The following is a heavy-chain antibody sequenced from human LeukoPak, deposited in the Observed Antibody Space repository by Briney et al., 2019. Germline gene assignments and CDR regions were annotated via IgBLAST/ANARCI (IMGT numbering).Heavy chain of an antibody. D-gene: IGHD3-10*01. CDR3: ARASLVYFGGMFPTHRPYDF. CDR1: GYSFNGYY. Sequence: ASVKVSCKALGYSFNGYYLHWVRHAPGQGLQWVGWINPHTGGTAYAQNFQGRVTLTRDTSVTTAFLELSGLRFDDTAIYYCARASLVYFGGMFPTHRPYDFWGQGTQVTVSP. J-gene: IGHJ4*02. V-gene: IGHV1-2*02. CDR2: INPHTGGT.